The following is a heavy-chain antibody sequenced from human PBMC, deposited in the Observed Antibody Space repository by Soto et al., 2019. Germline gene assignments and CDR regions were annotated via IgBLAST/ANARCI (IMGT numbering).Heavy chain of an antibody. CDR3: ASSGDYGPWYFDL. Sequence: QLQLQESGPGLVKPSETLSLTCTVSGGSISSSSYYWGWIRQPPGKGLEWIGSIYYSGSTYYNPSLKSRVTISVDTSKNQFSLKLSSVTAADTAVYYCASSGDYGPWYFDLWGRGTLFTVSS. CDR1: GGSISSSSYY. V-gene: IGHV4-39*01. CDR2: IYYSGST. D-gene: IGHD4-17*01. J-gene: IGHJ2*01.